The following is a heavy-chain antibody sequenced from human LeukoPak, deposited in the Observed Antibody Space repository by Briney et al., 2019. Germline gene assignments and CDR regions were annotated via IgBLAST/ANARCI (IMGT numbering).Heavy chain of an antibody. V-gene: IGHV1-18*01. CDR2: ISAYNGNT. Sequence: RASVKVSCKASGYAFIDYAINWVRQAPGQGLEWMGWISAYNGNTNYAQKLQGRVTMTTDTSTSTAYMELRSLRSDDTAVYYCARVGYSGYDYGWFDPWGQGTLVTVSS. CDR3: ARVGYSGYDYGWFDP. D-gene: IGHD5-12*01. CDR1: GYAFIDYA. J-gene: IGHJ5*02.